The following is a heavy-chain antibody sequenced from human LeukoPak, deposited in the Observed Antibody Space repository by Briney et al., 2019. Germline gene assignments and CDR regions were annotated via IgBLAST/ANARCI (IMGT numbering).Heavy chain of an antibody. J-gene: IGHJ5*02. CDR3: ARANRYSNYGLPDSNWFDP. Sequence: SETLSLTCAVYGGSFSGYYWSWIRQPPGKGLEWIGEINHSGSTNYNPSLKSRVTISVDTSKNQFSLKLSSVTAADTAVYYCARANRYSNYGLPDSNWFDPWGQGTLVTVSS. CDR1: GGSFSGYY. CDR2: INHSGST. D-gene: IGHD4-11*01. V-gene: IGHV4-34*01.